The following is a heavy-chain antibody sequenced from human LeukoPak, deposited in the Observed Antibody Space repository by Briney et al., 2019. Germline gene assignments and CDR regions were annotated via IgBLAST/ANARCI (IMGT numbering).Heavy chain of an antibody. V-gene: IGHV4-39*01. CDR2: IYYSGST. CDR1: GGSISSSSYY. J-gene: IGHJ4*02. CDR3: ARLPTRVVPAAI. D-gene: IGHD2-2*01. Sequence: PSETLSLTCTVSGGSISSSSYYWGWIRQPPGKGLEWIGSIYYSGSTYYNPSLKSRVTISVDTSKNQFSLKLSSVTAADTAVYYCARLPTRVVPAAIWGQGTLVTVSS.